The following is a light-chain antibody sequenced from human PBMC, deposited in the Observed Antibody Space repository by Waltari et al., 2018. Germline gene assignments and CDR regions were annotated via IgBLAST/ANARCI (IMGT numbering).Light chain of an antibody. J-gene: IGKJ3*01. Sequence: EIVMTQSPATLSVSPGERATLSCRASQSVSSNLAWYQQKPGQAPRLLLYGASTRATGIPARFSGSGAGREFTLTISSLQSEDVAVYYCQQYNNWPPGTFGPGTKVDIK. CDR1: QSVSSN. CDR2: GAS. V-gene: IGKV3-15*01. CDR3: QQYNNWPPGT.